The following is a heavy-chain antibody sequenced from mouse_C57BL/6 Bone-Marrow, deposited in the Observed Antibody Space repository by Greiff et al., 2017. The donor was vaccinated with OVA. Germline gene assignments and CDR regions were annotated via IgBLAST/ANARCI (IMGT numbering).Heavy chain of an antibody. Sequence: VHVKQSGPELVKPGASVKISCKASGYSFTGYYMNWVKQSPEKSLEWIGEINPSTGGTTYNQKFKAKATLTVDKSSSTAYMQLKSLTSEDSAVYYCASSFSFAYWGQGTLVTVSA. J-gene: IGHJ3*01. CDR3: ASSFSFAY. V-gene: IGHV1-42*01. CDR1: GYSFTGYY. CDR2: INPSTGGT.